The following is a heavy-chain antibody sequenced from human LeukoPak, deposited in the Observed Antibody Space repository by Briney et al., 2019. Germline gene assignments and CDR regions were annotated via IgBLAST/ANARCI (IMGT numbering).Heavy chain of an antibody. CDR1: GGSISSYY. V-gene: IGHV4-59*06. Sequence: SETLSLTCTVSGGSISSYYWSWIRQPPGKGLEWIGYIHYRGNTYYSPSLKSRVTISVDTSKNQFSLKVSSVTAADTAVYYCARVKGRVEATISQYYYYYYGLDVWGQGTTVTVSS. CDR3: ARVKGRVEATISQYYYYYYGLDV. D-gene: IGHD5-12*01. CDR2: IHYRGNT. J-gene: IGHJ6*01.